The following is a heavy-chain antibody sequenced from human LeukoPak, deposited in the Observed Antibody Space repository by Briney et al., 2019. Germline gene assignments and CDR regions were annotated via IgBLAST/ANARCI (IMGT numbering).Heavy chain of an antibody. CDR2: IKPDGSEK. D-gene: IGHD6-6*01. J-gene: IGHJ3*02. CDR1: GFTFSTYC. CDR3: AREIVARPGGFDT. Sequence: GSLRLSCAASGFTFSTYCMSWVRQAPGKGLEWVANIKPDGSEKYYVDSVKGRFTISRDNVKKSLYLQMNSLRAEDTAVYYCAREIVARPGGFDTWGQGAMVTVSS. V-gene: IGHV3-7*01.